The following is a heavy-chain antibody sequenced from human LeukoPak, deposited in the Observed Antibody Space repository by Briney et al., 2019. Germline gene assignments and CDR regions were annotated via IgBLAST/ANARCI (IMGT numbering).Heavy chain of an antibody. CDR3: GTLLSNGPFDY. CDR1: GYTFTGYY. J-gene: IGHJ4*02. CDR2: IYPNSGAT. V-gene: IGHV1-2*02. Sequence: ASVKVSCKASGYTFTGYYMHWVRQAPGQGLEWMGYIYPNSGATKYAQKFQGRVTMTRDTSISTAYMELSGLGSDDTAVYYCGTLLSNGPFDYWGQRSLVTVSS.